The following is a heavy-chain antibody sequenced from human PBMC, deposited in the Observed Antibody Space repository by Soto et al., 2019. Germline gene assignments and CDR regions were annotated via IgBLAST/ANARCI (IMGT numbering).Heavy chain of an antibody. V-gene: IGHV4-34*01. CDR1: GGSFSGYY. Sequence: SETLSLTCAVYGGSFSGYYWSWIRQPPGKGLEWIGEINHSGSTNYNPSLKSRVTISVDTSKNQFSLKLSSVTAADTAVYYCTSAGGYCSSNSCHRGYYYGMDVWGQGTTVTVSS. D-gene: IGHD2-2*01. CDR2: INHSGST. CDR3: TSAGGYCSSNSCHRGYYYGMDV. J-gene: IGHJ6*02.